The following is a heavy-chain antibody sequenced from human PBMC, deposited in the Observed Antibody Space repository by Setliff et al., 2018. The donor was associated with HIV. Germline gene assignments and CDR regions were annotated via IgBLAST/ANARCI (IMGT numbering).Heavy chain of an antibody. J-gene: IGHJ4*02. CDR3: ARDYGGNSGFYFDY. V-gene: IGHV3-53*01. Sequence: PGGSLRLSCAASGFTVSSNYMSWLRQAPGKGLEWVSVIYSTGSTSYADSVKGRFTISRDNSKNMLYLQMNSLRTEDTAVYYCARDYGGNSGFYFDYWGQGTPVTVSS. CDR1: GFTVSSNY. D-gene: IGHD4-17*01. CDR2: IYSTGST.